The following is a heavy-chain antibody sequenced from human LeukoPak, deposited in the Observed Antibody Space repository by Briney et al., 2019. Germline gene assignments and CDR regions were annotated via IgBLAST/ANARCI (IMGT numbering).Heavy chain of an antibody. D-gene: IGHD6-19*01. V-gene: IGHV3-73*01. CDR1: GFTFSGSA. J-gene: IGHJ4*02. Sequence: GGSLRLSCAASGFTFSGSAMHWVRQVSGKGLEWVGRIRSKANSYATAYAASVKGRFTISRDDSKNTAYLQMNSLKTEDTAVYYCARHTLGVAGTQGDYWGQGTLVTVSS. CDR3: ARHTLGVAGTQGDY. CDR2: IRSKANSYAT.